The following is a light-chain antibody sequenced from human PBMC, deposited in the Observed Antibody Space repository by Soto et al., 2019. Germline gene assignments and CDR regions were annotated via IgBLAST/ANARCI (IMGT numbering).Light chain of an antibody. CDR2: DVS. CDR3: SSYTISSAPSVV. V-gene: IGLV2-14*01. CDR1: SSDVGGYDY. J-gene: IGLJ2*01. Sequence: QSALTQPASVSGSPGQSITISCTGTSSDVGGYDYVSWYQQRPGKAPKITIYDVSNRPSGVSNRFSGSKSGNTASLTISGLQAEDEADYYCSSYTISSAPSVVFGGGTKLTVL.